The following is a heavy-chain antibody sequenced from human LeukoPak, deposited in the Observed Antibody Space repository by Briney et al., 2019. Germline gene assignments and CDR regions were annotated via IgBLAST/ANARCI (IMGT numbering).Heavy chain of an antibody. D-gene: IGHD3-16*02. Sequence: SETLSLTCSVSGGSISSYYWSWIRQPPGKGLEWIGYIYYSGSTNYNPSLKSRVTISVDTSKNQFSLKLSSVTAADPAVYYCAGTADYVWGSYRYLPSPNFDYWGQGTLVTVSS. J-gene: IGHJ4*02. V-gene: IGHV4-59*01. CDR3: AGTADYVWGSYRYLPSPNFDY. CDR2: IYYSGST. CDR1: GGSISSYY.